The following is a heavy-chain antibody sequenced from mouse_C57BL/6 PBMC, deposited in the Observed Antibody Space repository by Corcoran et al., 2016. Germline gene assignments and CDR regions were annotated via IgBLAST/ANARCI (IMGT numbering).Heavy chain of an antibody. CDR3: ARHEVGYYGSSPAWSAY. CDR1: GYTFTAYT. CDR2: FYPGSGSI. V-gene: IGHV1-62-2*01. D-gene: IGHD1-1*01. Sequence: QVQLQQSGAELGKPGASVELSCKASGYTFTAYTIHWVKQRSGQGLEWRGWFYPGSGSIKYNEKFKDKATLTADKSSSTVYMELSRLTSEHSAVYFCARHEVGYYGSSPAWSAYWGPVILVTVSA. J-gene: IGHJ3*01.